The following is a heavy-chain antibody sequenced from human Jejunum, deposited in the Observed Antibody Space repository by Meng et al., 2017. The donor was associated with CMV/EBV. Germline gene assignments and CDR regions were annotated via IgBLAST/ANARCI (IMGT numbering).Heavy chain of an antibody. CDR2: ISGTGGTT. CDR3: ARGDSSTSWLVFDY. D-gene: IGHD6-19*01. V-gene: IGHV3-23*01. J-gene: IGHJ4*02. Sequence: GFTFNNYAMTWVRQAPGKRLEWVSTISGTGGTTYYAGSVKGRFTISRDDSRNTLYLQMNSLRVEDTAVFYCARGDSSTSWLVFDYWGLGTLVTVSS. CDR1: GFTFNNYA.